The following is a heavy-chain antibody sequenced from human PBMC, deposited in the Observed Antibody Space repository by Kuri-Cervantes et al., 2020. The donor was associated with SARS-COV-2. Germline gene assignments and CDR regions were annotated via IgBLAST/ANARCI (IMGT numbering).Heavy chain of an antibody. D-gene: IGHD2-2*01. Sequence: SGPTLVKPTQTLTLTCTFSGFSLSTSGVGVGWIRQPPGKALEWLARIDWDDDKYYSTSLKSRLTITKDTSKNQVVLTMTNMDPVDTATYYCARILSCSSTSCYPYYYYYYYMDVWGKGTTVTVSS. V-gene: IGHV2-70*11. CDR2: IDWDDDK. CDR1: GFSLSTSGVG. J-gene: IGHJ6*03. CDR3: ARILSCSSTSCYPYYYYYYYMDV.